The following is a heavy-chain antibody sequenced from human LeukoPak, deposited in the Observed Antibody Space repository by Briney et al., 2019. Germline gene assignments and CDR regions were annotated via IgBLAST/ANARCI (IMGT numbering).Heavy chain of an antibody. CDR3: ARADFVGSVDI. J-gene: IGHJ3*02. D-gene: IGHD3-10*01. CDR2: INEDGTEK. CDR1: GFTFSTYA. V-gene: IGHV3-7*04. Sequence: PGGPLRLSCAASGFTFSTYAMHWVRQGPGKGLEWVANINEDGTEKYYVDSVKGRFTISRDNDKNSLYLQMNSLRAEDTAVYYCARADFVGSVDIWGQGTMVTVSS.